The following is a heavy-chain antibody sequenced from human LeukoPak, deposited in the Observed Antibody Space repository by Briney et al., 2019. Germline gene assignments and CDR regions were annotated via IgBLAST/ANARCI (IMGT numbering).Heavy chain of an antibody. Sequence: SETLSLTCTVSGYSISSGYYWGWIRQPPGKGLEWIGSIYHSGSTYYNPSLKSRVTISVDTSKNQFSLKLSSVTAADTAVYYCARVRRTAAGYFDYWGQGTLVTVSS. D-gene: IGHD1-14*01. CDR1: GYSISSGYY. J-gene: IGHJ4*02. CDR3: ARVRRTAAGYFDY. V-gene: IGHV4-38-2*02. CDR2: IYHSGST.